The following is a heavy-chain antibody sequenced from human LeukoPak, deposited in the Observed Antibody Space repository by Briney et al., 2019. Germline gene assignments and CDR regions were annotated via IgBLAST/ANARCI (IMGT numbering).Heavy chain of an antibody. CDR2: IYSGGST. J-gene: IGHJ4*02. Sequence: GGSLRLSCAASGFTVSSNYMSWVRQAPGKGLEWVSVIYSGGSTYYADSVKGRFTISRDNSKNTLYLQMNSLRAEDTAVYYCARDSSSWYLEYWGQGTLVTVSS. V-gene: IGHV3-66*01. D-gene: IGHD6-13*01. CDR3: ARDSSSWYLEY. CDR1: GFTVSSNY.